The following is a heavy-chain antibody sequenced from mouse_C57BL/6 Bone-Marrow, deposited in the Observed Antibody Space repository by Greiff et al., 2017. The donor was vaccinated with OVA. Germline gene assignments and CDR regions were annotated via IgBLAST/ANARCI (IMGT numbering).Heavy chain of an antibody. D-gene: IGHD1-1*01. CDR1: GYTFTSYW. V-gene: IGHV1-55*01. CDR3: APYYGSSRGYFDY. J-gene: IGHJ2*01. CDR2: IYPGSGST. Sequence: QVQLQQSGAELVKPGASVKMSCKASGYTFTSYWITWVKQRPGQGLEWIGDIYPGSGSTNYNEKFKSKATLTVDTSSSTAYMQLSSLTSEDSAVYYCAPYYGSSRGYFDYWGQGTTLTVSS.